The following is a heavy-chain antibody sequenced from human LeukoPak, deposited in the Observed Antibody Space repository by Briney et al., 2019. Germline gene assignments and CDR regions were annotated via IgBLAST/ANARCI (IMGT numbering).Heavy chain of an antibody. J-gene: IGHJ6*02. Sequence: GGSLRLSCAASGFTFSSYGMHWVRQAPGKGLEWVAVISYDGSNKYYADSVKGRFTISRDNSKNTLYLQMNSLRAEDTAVYYCARVVLVAAAYYYYGMDVWGQGTTVTLSS. CDR2: ISYDGSNK. D-gene: IGHD5-12*01. CDR1: GFTFSSYG. V-gene: IGHV3-30*03. CDR3: ARVVLVAAAYYYYGMDV.